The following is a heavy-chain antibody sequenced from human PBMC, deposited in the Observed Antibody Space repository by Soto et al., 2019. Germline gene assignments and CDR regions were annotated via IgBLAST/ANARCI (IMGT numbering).Heavy chain of an antibody. V-gene: IGHV3-7*03. CDR3: AGWGGQDYNY. D-gene: IGHD4-4*01. J-gene: IGHJ4*02. Sequence: EVQLVQSGGGLVQPGGSLRLSCVGSGFTFTDFYMNWVRQAPGKGLEWVANIRPDGTETNYVESVRGRFTTSRDNAKNSLFLQMNSRRADDTAFYYCAGWGGQDYNYWGQGILVTVSS. CDR1: GFTFTDFY. CDR2: IRPDGTET.